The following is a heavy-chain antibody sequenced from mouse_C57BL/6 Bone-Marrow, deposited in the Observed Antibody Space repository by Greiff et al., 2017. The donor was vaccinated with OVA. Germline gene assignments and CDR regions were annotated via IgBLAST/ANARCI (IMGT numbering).Heavy chain of an antibody. CDR1: GYTFTSYW. J-gene: IGHJ2*01. CDR3: ARELLRPLFDY. V-gene: IGHV1-7*01. D-gene: IGHD1-2*01. CDR2: INPSSGYT. Sequence: VQLQQSGAELAKPGASVKLSCKASGYTFTSYWMHWVKQRPGQGLEWIGCINPSSGYTKYNQKFKDKATLTADKSSSTAYMQLSSLTYDDSAVYYCARELLRPLFDYWGQGTTLTVSS.